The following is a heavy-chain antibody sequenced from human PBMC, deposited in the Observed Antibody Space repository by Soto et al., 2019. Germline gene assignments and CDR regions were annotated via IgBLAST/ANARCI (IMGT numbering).Heavy chain of an antibody. Sequence: PGGSLRLSCPASGFPFNSYAMSWVRKAPGKGLEWVSAISGSGGSTYYADSVKGRFTISRDNSKNTLYLQMNSLRAEDTAVYYCAKDSGTFYYDSSGYPSDHWGQGTLVTVSS. D-gene: IGHD3-22*01. CDR1: GFPFNSYA. CDR2: ISGSGGST. J-gene: IGHJ5*02. CDR3: AKDSGTFYYDSSGYPSDH. V-gene: IGHV3-23*01.